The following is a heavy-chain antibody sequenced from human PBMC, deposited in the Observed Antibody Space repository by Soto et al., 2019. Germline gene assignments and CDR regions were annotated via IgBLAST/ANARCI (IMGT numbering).Heavy chain of an antibody. J-gene: IGHJ6*02. V-gene: IGHV4-59*01. CDR2: SYYRGSP. Sequence: KPSETLSLTCSVSAGSISRYYWSWIRQPPGKGLEWIGNSYYRGSPNYNPSLKSRVTISVNMSQNQFSLKLSSVTAADTAVYYCAREGYGGAYNSYYGMDVWGQGTTVTVSS. CDR1: AGSISRYY. D-gene: IGHD5-12*01. CDR3: AREGYGGAYNSYYGMDV.